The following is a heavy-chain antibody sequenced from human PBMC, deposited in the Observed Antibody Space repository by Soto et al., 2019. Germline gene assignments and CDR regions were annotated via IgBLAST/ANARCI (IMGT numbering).Heavy chain of an antibody. V-gene: IGHV1-3*01. CDR2: INAGNGNT. J-gene: IGHJ4*02. CDR1: GYTFTSYA. Sequence: ASVKVSCKASGYTFTSYAMHWVRQAPGQRLEWMGWINAGNGNTKYSQKFQGRVTITRDTSASTAYMELSSLRSEDTAVYYCARDALSSTSCYPYWGQGTLVTVSS. CDR3: ARDALSSTSCYPY. D-gene: IGHD2-2*01.